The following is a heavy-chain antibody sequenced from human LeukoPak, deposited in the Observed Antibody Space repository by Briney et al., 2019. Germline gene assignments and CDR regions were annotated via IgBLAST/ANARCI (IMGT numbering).Heavy chain of an antibody. CDR1: GGTFSSYA. D-gene: IGHD3-16*02. CDR2: ISAYNGNT. J-gene: IGHJ6*03. CDR3: ASVRLSHPYYMDV. Sequence: ASVKVSCKASGGTFSSYAISWARQAPGQGLEWMGWISAYNGNTNYAQKLQGRVTMTIDTSTSTTYMELRSLRSDDTAVYYCASVRLSHPYYMDVWGKGTTVTVSS. V-gene: IGHV1-18*01.